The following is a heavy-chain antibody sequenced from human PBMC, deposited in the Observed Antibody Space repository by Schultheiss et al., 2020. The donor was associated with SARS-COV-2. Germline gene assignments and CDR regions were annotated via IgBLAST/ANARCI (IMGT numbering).Heavy chain of an antibody. V-gene: IGHV3-30-3*01. D-gene: IGHD3-10*02. J-gene: IGHJ6*02. CDR2: ISYDGSNK. Sequence: GGSLRLSCAASGFTFSSYAMHWVRQAPGKGLEWVAVISYDGSNKYYADSVKGRFTISRDNSKNTLYLQMNSLRAEDTAVYYCAGGEDYLFGELLYVDYYYGMDVWGQGTTVTVSS. CDR3: AGGEDYLFGELLYVDYYYGMDV. CDR1: GFTFSSYA.